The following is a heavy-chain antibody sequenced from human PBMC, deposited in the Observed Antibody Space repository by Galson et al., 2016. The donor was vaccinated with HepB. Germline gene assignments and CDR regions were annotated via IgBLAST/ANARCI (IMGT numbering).Heavy chain of an antibody. CDR1: GFTFNNYA. CDR2: ISFSGDNT. J-gene: IGHJ1*01. V-gene: IGHV3-23*01. D-gene: IGHD3-10*01. Sequence: SLRLSCAASGFTFNNYAMSWVRQAPGKGLEWVSTISFSGDNTYYADSVKGRFTVSRDNSKNTVYLQMNSLRAEDTAIYYCAKDMYGSGTYGYFLRWGQGTLVTVSS. CDR3: AKDMYGSGTYGYFLR.